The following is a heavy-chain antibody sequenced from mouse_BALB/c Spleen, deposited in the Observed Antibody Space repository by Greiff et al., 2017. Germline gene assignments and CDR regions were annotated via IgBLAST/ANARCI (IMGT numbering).Heavy chain of an antibody. D-gene: IGHD2-4*01. CDR1: GFTFSSYG. CDR3: ARQVYYDYTSRAMDD. Sequence: EVQGVESGGDLVKPGGSLKLSCAASGFTFSSYGMSWVRQTPDKRLEWVATISSGGSYTYYPDSVKGRFTISRDNAKNTLYLQMSSLKSEDTAMYYCARQVYYDYTSRAMDDWGQGTSVTVSS. J-gene: IGHJ4*01. V-gene: IGHV5-6*01. CDR2: ISSGGSYT.